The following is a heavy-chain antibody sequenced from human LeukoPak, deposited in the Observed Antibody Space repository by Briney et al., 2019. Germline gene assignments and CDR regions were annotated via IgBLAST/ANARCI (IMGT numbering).Heavy chain of an antibody. Sequence: ASVKVSCTASGYTFTSYGISWVRQAPGQGLEWMGWISAYNGNTNYAQKLQGRVTMTTDTSTSTAYMELRSLRSDDTAVYYCARVVNYYDSSGYHTYFDYWGQGTLVTVSS. J-gene: IGHJ4*02. CDR2: ISAYNGNT. D-gene: IGHD3-22*01. CDR3: ARVVNYYDSSGYHTYFDY. V-gene: IGHV1-18*01. CDR1: GYTFTSYG.